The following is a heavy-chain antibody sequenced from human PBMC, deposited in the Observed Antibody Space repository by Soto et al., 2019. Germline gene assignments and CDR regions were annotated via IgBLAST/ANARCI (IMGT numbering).Heavy chain of an antibody. D-gene: IGHD3-16*01. J-gene: IGHJ4*02. Sequence: GGSLRLSCAASGFTFSSYGMHWVRQAPGKGLEWVAVISYDGSNKYYADSVKGRFTISRDNSKNTLYLQMNSLRAEDTAVYYCAKVTYYDYIWGSYIDYWGQGTLVTVSS. CDR3: AKVTYYDYIWGSYIDY. CDR2: ISYDGSNK. CDR1: GFTFSSYG. V-gene: IGHV3-30*18.